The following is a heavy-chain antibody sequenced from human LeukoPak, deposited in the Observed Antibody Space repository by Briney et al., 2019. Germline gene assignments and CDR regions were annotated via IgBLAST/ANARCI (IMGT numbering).Heavy chain of an antibody. CDR1: GFSFSTYA. D-gene: IGHD3-10*01. Sequence: PGGSLRLSCAASGFSFSTYAMSWVRQAPGKGLEWVSAISGSGGGTYYADSVKGRFTISRDNAKNTVFLQMNNLRAEDTAVYHCAKNGPGSGSYYGADYWGQGTLVTVSS. CDR2: ISGSGGGT. J-gene: IGHJ4*02. CDR3: AKNGPGSGSYYGADY. V-gene: IGHV3-23*01.